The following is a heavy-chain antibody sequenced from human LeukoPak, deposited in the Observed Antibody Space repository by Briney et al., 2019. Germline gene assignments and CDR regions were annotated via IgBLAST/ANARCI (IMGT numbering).Heavy chain of an antibody. Sequence: GGSLRLSCAASGFTVSSNYMSWVRQAPGKGLEWVSVIYSGGSTYYADSVKGRFTISRDNSKSTLYLQMNSLRAEDTAVYYCAREGFGIAAAGVRTHFDYWGQGTLVTVSS. CDR3: AREGFGIAAAGVRTHFDY. V-gene: IGHV3-66*01. CDR2: IYSGGST. CDR1: GFTVSSNY. J-gene: IGHJ4*02. D-gene: IGHD6-13*01.